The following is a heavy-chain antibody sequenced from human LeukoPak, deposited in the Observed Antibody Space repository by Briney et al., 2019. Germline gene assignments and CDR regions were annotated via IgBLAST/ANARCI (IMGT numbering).Heavy chain of an antibody. CDR1: GFTFSSYG. V-gene: IGHV3-30*18. Sequence: GWSLRLSCAASGFTFSSYGMHWVRQAPGKGLEWVAVISYDGSNKYYADSVKGRFTISRDNSKNTLYLQMNSLRAEDTAVYYCAKERHYYDEYWYYYYGMDVWGQGTTVTVSS. J-gene: IGHJ6*02. CDR3: AKERHYYDEYWYYYYGMDV. D-gene: IGHD3-22*01. CDR2: ISYDGSNK.